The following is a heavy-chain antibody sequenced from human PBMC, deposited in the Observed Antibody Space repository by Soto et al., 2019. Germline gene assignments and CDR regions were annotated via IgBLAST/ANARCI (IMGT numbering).Heavy chain of an antibody. CDR1: GGSISSNY. J-gene: IGHJ4*02. Sequence: SETLSLTCTVSGGSISSNYWTWIRQPPGKGLEWTGYVYNSGSTNYNPSLKSRVTISEDTSKSQFSLKVNSMTAADTAVYYCARYRREAVAGYTLDNWGQGILVTVSS. D-gene: IGHD6-13*01. V-gene: IGHV4-59*01. CDR2: VYNSGST. CDR3: ARYRREAVAGYTLDN.